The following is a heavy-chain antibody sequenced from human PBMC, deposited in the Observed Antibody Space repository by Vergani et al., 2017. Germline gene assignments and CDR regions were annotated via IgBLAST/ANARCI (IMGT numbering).Heavy chain of an antibody. J-gene: IGHJ4*02. D-gene: IGHD2-21*02. V-gene: IGHV4-59*01. Sequence: QVQLQESGPGLVKPSETLSLTCTVSGGSISSYYWSWIRQPPGKGLEWIGYIYYSGSTNYNPSLKSRVTISVDTSKNQFSLKLSSVTAADTAVYYCAREAYCGGDCYSSFDYWGQGTLVTVSS. CDR3: AREAYCGGDCYSSFDY. CDR1: GGSISSYY. CDR2: IYYSGST.